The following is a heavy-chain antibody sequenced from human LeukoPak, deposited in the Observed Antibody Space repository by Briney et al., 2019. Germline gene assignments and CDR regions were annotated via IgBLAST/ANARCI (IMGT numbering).Heavy chain of an antibody. CDR1: GGSISSYY. CDR2: IYYSGST. Sequence: SETLSLTCTVSGGSISSYYWSWIRQPPGKGLEWIGYIYYSGSTNYNPSLKSRVTISVDTSKNQFSLKLSSVTAADTAVYYCARHRRYSYGGDLDYWGQGTLVTVPS. J-gene: IGHJ4*02. D-gene: IGHD5-18*01. CDR3: ARHRRYSYGGDLDY. V-gene: IGHV4-59*08.